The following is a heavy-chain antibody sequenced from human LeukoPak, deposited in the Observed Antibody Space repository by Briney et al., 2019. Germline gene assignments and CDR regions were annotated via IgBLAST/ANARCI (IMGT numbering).Heavy chain of an antibody. D-gene: IGHD3-16*01. CDR2: IYTSGST. Sequence: SQTLSLTCTVSGGSISSGSYYWSWIRQPAGKGLEWIGRIYTSGSTNYNPSLKSRVTMSVDTSKNQFSLKLSSVTAADTAVYYCARGFGADYYYYMDVWGKGTTVTVSS. J-gene: IGHJ6*03. CDR1: GGSISSGSYY. CDR3: ARGFGADYYYYMDV. V-gene: IGHV4-61*02.